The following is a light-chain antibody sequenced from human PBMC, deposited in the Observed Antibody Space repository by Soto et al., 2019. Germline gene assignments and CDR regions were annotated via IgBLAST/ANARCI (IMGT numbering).Light chain of an antibody. CDR3: QQYSKWPT. CDR2: DTA. CDR1: QSVSGN. V-gene: IGKV3-15*01. Sequence: IVMTQSPATLSVSPGDRATLSCRASQSVSGNLAWYQQKPGQAPRLLIYDTASRATAIPDRFSGSGSGTEFTLTISSLQSEDFAVYYCQQYSKWPTFGQGTRLEIK. J-gene: IGKJ5*01.